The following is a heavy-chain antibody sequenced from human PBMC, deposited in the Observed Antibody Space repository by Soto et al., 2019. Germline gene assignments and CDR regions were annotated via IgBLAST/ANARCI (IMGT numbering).Heavy chain of an antibody. J-gene: IGHJ4*02. CDR2: INHSGST. Sequence: PSETLSLTCAVYGGSFSGYYWSWIRQPPGKGLEWIGEINHSGSTNYNPSLKSRVTISVDTSKNQFSLKLSSVTAADTAVYYCARGMGVTYFDYWGQGTLVTVS. D-gene: IGHD3-10*01. V-gene: IGHV4-34*01. CDR3: ARGMGVTYFDY. CDR1: GGSFSGYY.